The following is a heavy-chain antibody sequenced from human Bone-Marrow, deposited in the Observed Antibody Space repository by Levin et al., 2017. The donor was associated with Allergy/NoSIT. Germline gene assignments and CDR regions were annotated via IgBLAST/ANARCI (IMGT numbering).Heavy chain of an antibody. Sequence: PGESLKISCKGSGYTFTHYWIAWVRQMPGKGLEWMGIIYPDDSDTRYSPSFQGQVTFSADRSISTAYLQWSSLKASDTAIYYCARLQLPGGGLRYYFDFWGQGTLVSVSS. CDR1: GYTFTHYW. CDR3: ARLQLPGGGLRYYFDF. J-gene: IGHJ4*02. D-gene: IGHD2-15*01. V-gene: IGHV5-51*01. CDR2: IYPDDSDT.